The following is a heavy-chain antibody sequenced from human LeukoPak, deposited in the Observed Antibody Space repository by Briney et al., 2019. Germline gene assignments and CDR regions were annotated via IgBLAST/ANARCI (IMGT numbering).Heavy chain of an antibody. Sequence: PGGSLRLSCAASGFTFSSYSMNWVRLAPGKGLEWVSYISSPSSTRYYADSVKGRFTISRDNAKNSLYLQMNSLRAEDTAVYYCAKYEGDRNFDYWGQGTLVTVSS. V-gene: IGHV3-48*01. J-gene: IGHJ4*02. D-gene: IGHD1-26*01. CDR2: ISSPSSTR. CDR1: GFTFSSYS. CDR3: AKYEGDRNFDY.